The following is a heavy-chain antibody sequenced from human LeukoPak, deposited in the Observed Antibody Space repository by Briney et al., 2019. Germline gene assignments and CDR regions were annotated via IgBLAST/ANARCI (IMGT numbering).Heavy chain of an antibody. CDR3: ARVGLQYYYYYYMDV. J-gene: IGHJ6*03. CDR1: GYTFTSYD. V-gene: IGHV1-8*01. Sequence: GASVKVSCKASGYTFTSYDINWVRQATGQGLEWMGWMNPNSGNTGYAQKFQGSVTMTRNTSISTAYMELSSLRSEDTAVYYCARVGLQYYYYYYMDVWGKGTTVTVSS. CDR2: MNPNSGNT.